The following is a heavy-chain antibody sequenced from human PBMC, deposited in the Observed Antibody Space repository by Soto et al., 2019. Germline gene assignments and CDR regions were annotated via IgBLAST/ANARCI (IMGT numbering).Heavy chain of an antibody. CDR2: ISAYNGNT. CDR1: GYTFTSYG. Sequence: ASVKVSCKASGYTFTSYGISWVRQAPGQGLEWMGWISAYNGNTNYAQKLQGRVTMTTDTSTSTAYMELRSLRSDDTAVYYCARVSAPYGDYWFKDYWGQGTLVTVSS. CDR3: ARVSAPYGDYWFKDY. V-gene: IGHV1-18*01. D-gene: IGHD4-17*01. J-gene: IGHJ4*02.